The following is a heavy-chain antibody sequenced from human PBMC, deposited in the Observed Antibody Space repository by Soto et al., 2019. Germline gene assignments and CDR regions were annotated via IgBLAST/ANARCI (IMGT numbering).Heavy chain of an antibody. J-gene: IGHJ4*02. D-gene: IGHD6-19*01. CDR3: AKWREIAVAGTDLGY. Sequence: QVQLVESGGGVVQPGRSLRLSCAASGFTFSSYGMHWVRQAPGKGLEWVAVISYDGSNKYYADSVKGRFTISRDNSKNTLYLQMNSLRAEDTAVYYCAKWREIAVAGTDLGYWGQGTLVTVSS. CDR2: ISYDGSNK. CDR1: GFTFSSYG. V-gene: IGHV3-30*18.